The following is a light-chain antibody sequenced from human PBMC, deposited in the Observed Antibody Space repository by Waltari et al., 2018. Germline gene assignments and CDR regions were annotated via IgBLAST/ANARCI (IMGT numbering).Light chain of an antibody. CDR2: GNN. CDR1: SSNIGAGYD. J-gene: IGLJ2*01. CDR3: QSYDSSLSGVI. Sequence: QSVLPQPPSVSGAPGQRITISCTGTSSNIGAGYDVHWYLQLPGTAPKPLILGNNNRPSGVPDRFSASKSDTSASLAITGLQAEDEADYYCQSYDSSLSGVIFGGGTKLTVL. V-gene: IGLV1-40*01.